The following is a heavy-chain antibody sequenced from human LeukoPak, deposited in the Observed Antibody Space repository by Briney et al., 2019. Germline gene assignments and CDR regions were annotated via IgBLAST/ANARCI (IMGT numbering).Heavy chain of an antibody. CDR1: GFTFSSYS. D-gene: IGHD3-3*01. CDR3: ARDRYTYDFWSGYLDV. J-gene: IGHJ6*03. CDR2: ISSSSSTI. Sequence: PGRSLRLSCAASGFTFSSYSMNWVRQAPGEGLEWVSYISSSSSTIYYADSVKGRFTISRDNAKNSLYLQMNSLRAEDTAVYYCARDRYTYDFWSGYLDVWGKGTTVTVSS. V-gene: IGHV3-48*04.